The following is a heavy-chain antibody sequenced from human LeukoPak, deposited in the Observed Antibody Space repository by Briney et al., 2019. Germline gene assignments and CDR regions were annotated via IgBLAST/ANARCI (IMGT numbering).Heavy chain of an antibody. J-gene: IGHJ4*02. Sequence: SETLSLTCTVSGGSISSYYWSWIWQPPGKGLEWIGYIYYSGSTNYNPSLKSRVTISVDTSKNQFSLKLSSVTAADTAVYYCARSSRMQLFDYWGQGTLVTVSS. V-gene: IGHV4-59*01. D-gene: IGHD5-18*01. CDR1: GGSISSYY. CDR2: IYYSGST. CDR3: ARSSRMQLFDY.